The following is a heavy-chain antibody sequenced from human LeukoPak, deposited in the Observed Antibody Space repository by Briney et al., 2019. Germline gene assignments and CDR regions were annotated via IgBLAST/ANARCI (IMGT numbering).Heavy chain of an antibody. CDR1: GYTFTDSY. Sequence: ASVKVSCKASGYTFTDSYIHWVRQAPRQVLEWMGLINPDGGNTNYAQNFQGRVTLTRDTSTSTVYMELSSLRSEDTAIYYCARIRDGYNDAYDLWGQGTVVTVPS. J-gene: IGHJ3*01. D-gene: IGHD5-24*01. CDR3: ARIRDGYNDAYDL. CDR2: INPDGGNT. V-gene: IGHV1-46*01.